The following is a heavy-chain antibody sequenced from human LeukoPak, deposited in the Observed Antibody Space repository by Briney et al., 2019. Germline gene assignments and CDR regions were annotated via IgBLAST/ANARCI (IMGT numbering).Heavy chain of an antibody. CDR2: IKPDGSEK. CDR3: ATETPAVATFVGY. Sequence: GGSLRLSCAASGFPFSSYWMSWVRQAPGKGLEWVANIKPDGSEKNYVDSVKGRFTISRDNAKSSLYLQMNSLRAEDTAVYYCATETPAVATFVGYWGQGTLVTVSS. CDR1: GFPFSSYW. D-gene: IGHD4-11*01. V-gene: IGHV3-7*04. J-gene: IGHJ4*02.